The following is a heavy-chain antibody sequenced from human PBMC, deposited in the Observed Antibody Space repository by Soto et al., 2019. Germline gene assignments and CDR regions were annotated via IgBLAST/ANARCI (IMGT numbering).Heavy chain of an antibody. J-gene: IGHJ3*02. D-gene: IGHD3-22*01. V-gene: IGHV3-30-3*01. CDR3: AGDYYDSSGLWFYAFDI. Sequence: GGSVRLSCAASGFTFSSYAMHWVRQAPGKGLEWVAVISYDGSNKYYADSVKGRFTISRDNSKNTLYLQMNSLRAEDTAVYYCAGDYYDSSGLWFYAFDIWGQGTMVTVSS. CDR1: GFTFSSYA. CDR2: ISYDGSNK.